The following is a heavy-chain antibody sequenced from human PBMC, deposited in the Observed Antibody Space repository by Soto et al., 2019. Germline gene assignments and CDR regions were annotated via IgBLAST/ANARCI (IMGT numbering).Heavy chain of an antibody. V-gene: IGHV5-10-1*01. Sequence: GESLKISCKGSGYNFTNYWINWVRQTPGKGLEWVGRIDPGDSETTYSPSLQGHVTISTDNSISTAFLQWSSLQASDSGIYYCVRRIYAGNRHFDYWGQGTVVTVSS. CDR3: VRRIYAGNRHFDY. CDR2: IDPGDSET. D-gene: IGHD6-13*01. CDR1: GYNFTNYW. J-gene: IGHJ4*02.